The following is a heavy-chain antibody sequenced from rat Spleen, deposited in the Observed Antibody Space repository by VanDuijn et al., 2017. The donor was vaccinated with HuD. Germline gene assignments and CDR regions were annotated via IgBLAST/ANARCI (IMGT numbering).Heavy chain of an antibody. CDR2: ITNTGGSI. V-gene: IGHV5-25*01. Sequence: EVQLVESGGGLVQPGRSLKLSCAASGFTFSDFYMAWVRQAPGKGLEWVASITNTGGSIYYPDSVKGRFTISRDNAKSTLYLQLDSLRSEDTATYYCARTLGDRYWYFDFWGPGTMVTVSS. CDR1: GFTFSDFY. J-gene: IGHJ1*01. D-gene: IGHD5-1*01. CDR3: ARTLGDRYWYFDF.